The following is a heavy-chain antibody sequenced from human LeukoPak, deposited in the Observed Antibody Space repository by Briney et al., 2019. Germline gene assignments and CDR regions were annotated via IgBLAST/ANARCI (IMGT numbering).Heavy chain of an antibody. Sequence: ASVKVSCKASGYTFTSHGISWVRQAPGQGLEWMGCVNPNSGDTNYAQKFQGSVTMTTDTSTSTAYMELRSLRSDDTAVYYCARALSGSQPLDYWGQGTLVTVAS. CDR2: VNPNSGDT. CDR1: GYTFTSHG. D-gene: IGHD1-26*01. J-gene: IGHJ4*02. V-gene: IGHV1-18*01. CDR3: ARALSGSQPLDY.